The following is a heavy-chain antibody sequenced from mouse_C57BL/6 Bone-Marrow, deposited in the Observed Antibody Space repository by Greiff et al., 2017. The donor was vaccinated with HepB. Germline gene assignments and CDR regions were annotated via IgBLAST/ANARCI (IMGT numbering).Heavy chain of an antibody. V-gene: IGHV14-4*01. CDR2: IDPENGDT. CDR1: GFNIKDDY. J-gene: IGHJ4*01. D-gene: IGHD1-1*01. Sequence: VQLKQSGAELVRPGASVKLSCTASGFNIKDDYMHWVKQRPEQGLEWIGWIDPENGDTEYASKFQGKATITADTSSNTAYLQLSSLTSEDTAVYYCTGITTVLYYYAMDYWGQGTSVTVSS. CDR3: TGITTVLYYYAMDY.